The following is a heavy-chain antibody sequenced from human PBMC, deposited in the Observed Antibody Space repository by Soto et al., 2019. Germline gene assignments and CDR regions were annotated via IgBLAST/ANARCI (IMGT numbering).Heavy chain of an antibody. CDR3: VRGSMIVVVITPFDY. D-gene: IGHD3-22*01. J-gene: IGHJ4*02. Sequence: SETLSLTCAVYGGSFSGYYWSWIRQPPGKGLEWIGEINHSGSTNYNPSLKSRITISVDTSKNHFSLKLSSVTAADTAMYYCVRGSMIVVVITPFDYWGQGTLVTVSS. V-gene: IGHV4-34*01. CDR1: GGSFSGYY. CDR2: INHSGST.